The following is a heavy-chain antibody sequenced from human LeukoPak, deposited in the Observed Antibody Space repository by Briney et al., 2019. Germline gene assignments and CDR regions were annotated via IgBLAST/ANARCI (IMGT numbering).Heavy chain of an antibody. J-gene: IGHJ4*02. CDR1: GFTFSHSW. D-gene: IGHD6-19*01. CDR2: IKEDGSSQ. V-gene: IGHV3-7*03. CDR3: VKDSGWFHFDS. Sequence: GGSLRLSCVASGFTFSHSWMTWVRQAPGKGLEWVGHIKEDGSSQNYADSVKGRFTIPRDNAKSSLHLQMNGLRAEDTAMYYCVKDSGWFHFDSWGQGTLVTVSS.